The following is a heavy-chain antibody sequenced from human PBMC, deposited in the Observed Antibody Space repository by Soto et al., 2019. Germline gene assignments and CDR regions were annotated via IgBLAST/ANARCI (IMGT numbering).Heavy chain of an antibody. J-gene: IGHJ6*02. Sequence: EVQLVESGGGLVQPGGSLRLSCEASGFTFRNYDMHWVRQGTGKGLEWVSGISAAVDPDYADSVEGRFNISRENAQNSSSLQTNSLRGGDPAVYYCARTDRDFYGLDVWGQGTTVIVSS. CDR2: ISAAVDP. CDR1: GFTFRNYD. CDR3: ARTDRDFYGLDV. V-gene: IGHV3-13*05.